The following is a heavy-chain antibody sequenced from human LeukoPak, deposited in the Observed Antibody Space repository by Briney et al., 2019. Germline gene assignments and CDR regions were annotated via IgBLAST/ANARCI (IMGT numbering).Heavy chain of an antibody. CDR2: IKTNTDGGTT. Sequence: GGSLRLSCAASGFTFSDAWMTWVRQAPGKGLEWVGHIKTNTDGGTTDYATSVKGRFTISRDDSKNMLYLQKTSLKTEDTALYYCSLLVAWGQGTMVTVSS. CDR3: SLLVA. V-gene: IGHV3-15*01. CDR1: GFTFSDAW. J-gene: IGHJ3*01. D-gene: IGHD2-8*02.